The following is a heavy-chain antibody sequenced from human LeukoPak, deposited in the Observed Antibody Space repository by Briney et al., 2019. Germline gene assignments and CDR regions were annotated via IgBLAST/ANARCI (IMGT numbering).Heavy chain of an antibody. V-gene: IGHV1-69*13. Sequence: GASVKVSCKASGGTFSSYAISWVRQAPGQGLEWMGGIIPIFDVADYAQKFQDRVTITADESTSIVYMELSSLTSEDTAVYYCARADRNSRKDRKSTSGRIMGGTTPEERGPFDDWGQGTLVIVSS. J-gene: IGHJ4*02. CDR3: ARADRNSRKDRKSTSGRIMGGTTPEERGPFDD. D-gene: IGHD1-26*01. CDR1: GGTFSSYA. CDR2: IIPIFDVA.